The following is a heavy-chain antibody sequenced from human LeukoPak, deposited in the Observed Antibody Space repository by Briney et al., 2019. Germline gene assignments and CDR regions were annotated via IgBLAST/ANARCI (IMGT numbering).Heavy chain of an antibody. J-gene: IGHJ4*02. V-gene: IGHV3-30*11. CDR3: ARDGSSGSDY. Sequence: PGRSLRLSCAAYGFTFSRYAMQWVRQAPGKGREWVAVISYDGSNKYYADSVKSRFTTSRDNSKNTLYLQMNSLRAEDTAVYYCARDGSSGSDYWGQGTLVTVSS. CDR2: ISYDGSNK. CDR1: GFTFSRYA. D-gene: IGHD6-25*01.